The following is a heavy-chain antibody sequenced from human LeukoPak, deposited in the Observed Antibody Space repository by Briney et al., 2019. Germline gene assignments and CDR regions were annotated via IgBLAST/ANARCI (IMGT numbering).Heavy chain of an antibody. CDR2: INQDGSQK. CDR3: ATDDHVNWHHY. CDR1: RFTLSSYW. J-gene: IGHJ4*02. V-gene: IGHV3-7*01. D-gene: IGHD3-10*02. Sequence: GGSLRLSCEASRFTLSSYWMSWVRQAPGKGLEWVANINQDGSQKHYVDSVMGRFTISRDNAKNSLYLQMTSLRAEDTAVYYCATDDHVNWHHYWGQGTLVTVSS.